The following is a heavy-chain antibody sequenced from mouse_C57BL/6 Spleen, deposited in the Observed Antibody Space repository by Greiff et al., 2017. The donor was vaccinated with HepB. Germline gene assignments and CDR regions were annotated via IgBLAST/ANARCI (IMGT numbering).Heavy chain of an antibody. Sequence: VQLQQSGPELVKPGASVKISCKASGYAFSSSWMNWVKQRPGKGLEWIGRIYPGDGDTTYNGKFKGKATLTADKSSSTAYMQLSSLTSEDSAVYFCARLAGIAMDYWGQGTSVTVSS. D-gene: IGHD4-1*01. J-gene: IGHJ4*01. CDR2: IYPGDGDT. CDR3: ARLAGIAMDY. CDR1: GYAFSSSW. V-gene: IGHV1-82*01.